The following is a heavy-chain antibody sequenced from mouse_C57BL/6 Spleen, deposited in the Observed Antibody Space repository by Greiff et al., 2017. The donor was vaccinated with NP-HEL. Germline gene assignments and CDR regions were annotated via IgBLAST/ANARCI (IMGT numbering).Heavy chain of an antibody. CDR3: ASPYYYGSSSAWFAY. CDR2: ISNGGGST. V-gene: IGHV5-12*01. D-gene: IGHD1-1*01. CDR1: GFTFSDYY. J-gene: IGHJ3*01. Sequence: EVQGVESGGGLVQPGGSLKLSCAASGFTFSDYYMYWVRQTPEKRLEWVAYISNGGGSTYYTDTVKGRFTISRDNAKNTLYLQMSRLKSEDTAMYYCASPYYYGSSSAWFAYWGQGTLVTVSA.